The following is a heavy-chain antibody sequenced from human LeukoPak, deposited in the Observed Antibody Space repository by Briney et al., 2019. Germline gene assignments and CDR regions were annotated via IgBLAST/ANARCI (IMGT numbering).Heavy chain of an antibody. CDR3: AKELRFLEWLLSAFDI. V-gene: IGHV3-23*01. CDR1: GFTFSSYA. J-gene: IGHJ3*02. Sequence: GGSLRLSCAASGFTFSSYAMSWVRQAPGRGLEWVSAISGSGGGTYYADSVKGRFTISRDNSKNTLFLQMNSLRAEDTAVYYCAKELRFLEWLLSAFDIWGQGTMVTVSS. D-gene: IGHD3-3*01. CDR2: ISGSGGGT.